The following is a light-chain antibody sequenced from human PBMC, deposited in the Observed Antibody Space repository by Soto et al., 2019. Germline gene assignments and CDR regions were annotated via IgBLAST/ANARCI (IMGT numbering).Light chain of an antibody. Sequence: QSVLTQPPSASGTPGQRVTTSCSGSSSNIGSNTVNWYQQLPGTAPKLLIYSNNQRPSGVPDRFSGSKSGTSASLAISGLQSEDEAYYYCAAWDDSLNGYVVFGGGTQLAVL. V-gene: IGLV1-44*01. CDR2: SNN. CDR3: AAWDDSLNGYVV. CDR1: SSNIGSNT. J-gene: IGLJ2*01.